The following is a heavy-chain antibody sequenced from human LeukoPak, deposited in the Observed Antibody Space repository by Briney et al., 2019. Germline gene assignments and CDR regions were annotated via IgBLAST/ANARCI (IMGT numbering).Heavy chain of an antibody. D-gene: IGHD5-24*01. J-gene: IGHJ6*03. CDR1: GYTFTSYY. CDR2: INPSGGST. V-gene: IGHV1-46*01. Sequence: ASVKVSCKASGYTFTSYYMHWVRQAPGQGLEWMGIINPSGGSTSYAQKFQGRVTMARDMSTSTVYMELSSLRSEDTAVYYCARDKAGGDGYNNYYYYMDVWSKGTTVTVSS. CDR3: ARDKAGGDGYNNYYYYMDV.